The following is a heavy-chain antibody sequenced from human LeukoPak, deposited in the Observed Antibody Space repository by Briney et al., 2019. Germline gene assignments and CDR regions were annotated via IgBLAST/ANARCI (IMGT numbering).Heavy chain of an antibody. V-gene: IGHV3-23*01. CDR1: GFTFSSYA. Sequence: QAGGSLRLSRAASGFTFSSYAMSWVRQAPGKGLEWVSAISGSGGSTYYADSVKGRFTISRDSSKNTLYLQMNSLRAEDTAVYYCAKALMRGYFDYWGQGTLVTVSS. CDR3: AKALMRGYFDY. CDR2: ISGSGGST. J-gene: IGHJ4*02.